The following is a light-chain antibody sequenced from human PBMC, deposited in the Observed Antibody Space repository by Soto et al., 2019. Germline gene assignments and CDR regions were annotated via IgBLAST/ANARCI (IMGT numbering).Light chain of an antibody. CDR2: DVS. Sequence: QSALTQPASVSGSLEQRITISFTGTSSDVGSFDSVAWYQHNPGKAPKLMIYDVSNRPSGVSSRFSGSKSGNTASLSISGLQTEDEANYYCSSFATSSTLVFGTGTKLTVL. J-gene: IGLJ1*01. V-gene: IGLV2-14*01. CDR1: SSDVGSFDS. CDR3: SSFATSSTLV.